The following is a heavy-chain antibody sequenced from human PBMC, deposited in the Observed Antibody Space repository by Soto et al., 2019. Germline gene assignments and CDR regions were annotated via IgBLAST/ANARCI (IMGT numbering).Heavy chain of an antibody. CDR2: INPDGNVG. V-gene: IGHV3-7*03. Sequence: EVQLLGSGGGLVQPGGSLRLSCVGSGFTFSTYWMNWVRQAPGKGLEWVANINPDGNVGTYVDSVRGRFTTSRDNAKNSLYLQMSGLGTADTGGYFFAGWGGHDYNYWGQGIMVTVSS. D-gene: IGHD4-4*01. CDR3: AGWGGHDYNY. CDR1: GFTFSTYW. J-gene: IGHJ4*02.